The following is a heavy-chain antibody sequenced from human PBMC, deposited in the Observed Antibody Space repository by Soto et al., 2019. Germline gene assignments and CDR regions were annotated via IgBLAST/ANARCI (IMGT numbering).Heavy chain of an antibody. D-gene: IGHD3-10*01. Sequence: EVQLVESGGGLVQPGRSLRLSCTASGFTFGDYAMSWFRQAPGKGLEWVGFIRSKAYGGATEYAASVKGRFTISRDDSNSIAYLQMNSLKTEDTAVYYCTRPGFGVREGFDPWGQGTLVTVSS. CDR3: TRPGFGVREGFDP. J-gene: IGHJ5*02. CDR2: IRSKAYGGAT. CDR1: GFTFGDYA. V-gene: IGHV3-49*03.